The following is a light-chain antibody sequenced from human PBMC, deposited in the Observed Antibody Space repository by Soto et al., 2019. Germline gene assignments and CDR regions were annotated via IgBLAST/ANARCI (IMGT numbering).Light chain of an antibody. CDR3: SSSTSSSTLV. CDR1: SSDVGGYKY. CDR2: DVS. Sequence: QSALTQPASVSGSPGQSITISCTGTSSDVGGYKYVSWYQQHPCKAPKLMIYDVSNRPSGVYNRFSGSKSGNTASLPIAGLQAEDEADYYCSSSTSSSTLVFVGGTKLTVL. V-gene: IGLV2-14*01. J-gene: IGLJ2*01.